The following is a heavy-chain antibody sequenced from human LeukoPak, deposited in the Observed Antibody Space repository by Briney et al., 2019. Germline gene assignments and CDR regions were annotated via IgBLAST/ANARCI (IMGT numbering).Heavy chain of an antibody. CDR1: GFTHKLYT. V-gene: IGHV3-21*01. CDR3: AREDYGDDSWYFDL. D-gene: IGHD4-17*01. Sequence: GGSLRLSCAASGFTHKLYTMNWVRQAPGKGLEWVSSICSRSTSIYYADSVKGRFTISKDHAKNSLYLQMNSLRAEDTSVYYCAREDYGDDSWYFDLWGRGTLVTVSS. J-gene: IGHJ2*01. CDR2: ICSRSTSI.